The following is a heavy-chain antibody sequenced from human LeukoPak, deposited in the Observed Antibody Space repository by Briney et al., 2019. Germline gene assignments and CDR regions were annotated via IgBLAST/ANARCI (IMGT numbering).Heavy chain of an antibody. CDR3: ARDRMAMGSGGSCYGY. J-gene: IGHJ4*02. CDR2: INPNSGGT. D-gene: IGHD2-15*01. CDR1: GYTFTGYY. Sequence: ASVKVSCKASGYTFTGYYMHWVRQAPGLGLEWMGRINPNSGGTNYAQKFQGRVTMTRDTSISTAYMELSRLRSDDTAVYYCARDRMAMGSGGSCYGYWGQGTLVTVSS. V-gene: IGHV1-2*06.